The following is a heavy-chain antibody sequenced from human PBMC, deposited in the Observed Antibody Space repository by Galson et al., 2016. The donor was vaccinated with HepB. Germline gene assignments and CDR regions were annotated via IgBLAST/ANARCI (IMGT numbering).Heavy chain of an antibody. CDR2: VFATGST. V-gene: IGHV4-61*02. Sequence: PLSLTCTVSGDSIDSTSHYWSWLRQPAGKGLEWIGRVFATGSTSFNPPLKSRVTLSVDTSQNHFSLTLSAVTAADTAVYYCARDRGWGSVKYFDYWGQGILVTVSS. J-gene: IGHJ4*02. CDR1: GDSIDSTSHY. D-gene: IGHD2-21*01. CDR3: ARDRGWGSVKYFDY.